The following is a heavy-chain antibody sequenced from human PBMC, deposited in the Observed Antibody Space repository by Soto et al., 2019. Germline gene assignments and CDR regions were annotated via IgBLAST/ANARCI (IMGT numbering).Heavy chain of an antibody. CDR3: AAVSLVWLDRFDY. Sequence: ASVKVSCKASGFTFTSSAMQWVRQARGQRLEGIGWIVVGSDNTNNAQKFQERVTDPRDFSTSKAYMGLNGLVFVYTAVYYCAAVSLVWLDRFDYWGQGTLVTVST. CDR2: IVVGSDNT. V-gene: IGHV1-58*02. J-gene: IGHJ4*02. D-gene: IGHD6-19*01. CDR1: GFTFTSSA.